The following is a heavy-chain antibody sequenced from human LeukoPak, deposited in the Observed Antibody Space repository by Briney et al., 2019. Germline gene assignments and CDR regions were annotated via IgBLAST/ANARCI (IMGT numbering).Heavy chain of an antibody. D-gene: IGHD2-21*02. CDR3: ARAMTDNYYYGMDV. J-gene: IGHJ6*02. CDR2: INWNGGSI. Sequence: GGSLRLSCAASGFTLDDYGMSWVRQAPGKGLEWVSGINWNGGSIGHADSVKGRFTNSRDNAKNSLYLQMNSLRAEDTALYYCARAMTDNYYYGMDVWGQGTTVTVSS. CDR1: GFTLDDYG. V-gene: IGHV3-20*04.